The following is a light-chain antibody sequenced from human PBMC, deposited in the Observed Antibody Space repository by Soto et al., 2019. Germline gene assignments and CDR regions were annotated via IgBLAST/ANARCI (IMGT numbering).Light chain of an antibody. CDR1: SSDVGGYNY. Sequence: QSALTQPASVSGSPGQSITMSCTGTSSDVGGYNYVSWYQQHPGKAPKLMIYEVSNRPSGVSNRFSGSKSGNTASLTISGLQAEDEVDYYCSSYTSSSTPVVFGGGTKLTVL. CDR3: SSYTSSSTPVV. V-gene: IGLV2-14*01. J-gene: IGLJ2*01. CDR2: EVS.